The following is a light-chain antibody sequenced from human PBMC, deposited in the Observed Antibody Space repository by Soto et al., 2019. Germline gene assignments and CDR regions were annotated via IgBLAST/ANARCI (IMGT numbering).Light chain of an antibody. V-gene: IGKV1-5*03. CDR2: KAS. J-gene: IGKJ1*01. CDR3: QQYNSHSTRT. Sequence: DIPVTQSPSTLSASVGDRVTITCRASQSISSWLAWYQQKPGKAPNLLIYKASSLESGVPSRFSGSGSGTEFTLTISCLQPEDFATYYCQQYNSHSTRTFGQGTKVEI. CDR1: QSISSW.